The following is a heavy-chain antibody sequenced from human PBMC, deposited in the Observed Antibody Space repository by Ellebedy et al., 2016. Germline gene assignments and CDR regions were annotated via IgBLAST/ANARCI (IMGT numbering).Heavy chain of an antibody. CDR2: ISSGGDST. V-gene: IGHV3-23*01. J-gene: IGHJ4*02. D-gene: IGHD4-17*01. Sequence: GGSLRLXCVASGFAFRNFFMSWVRQAPGGGLEWFSTISSGGDSTVYADSVKGRFTMSRDIPKNTVYLQMSRLRAEDTAVYYCRQGHYANYWGQGNLVTVSS. CDR1: GFAFRNFF. CDR3: RQGHYANY.